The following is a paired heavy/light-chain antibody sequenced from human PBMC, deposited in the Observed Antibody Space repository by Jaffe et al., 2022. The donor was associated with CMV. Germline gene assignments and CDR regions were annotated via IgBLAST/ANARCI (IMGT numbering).Heavy chain of an antibody. CDR3: ARERVYSSSWYFWVGYFQH. D-gene: IGHD6-13*01. Sequence: QVQLQQSGPGLVKPSQTLSLTCAISGDSVSSNSAAWNWIRQSPSRGLEWLGRTYYRSKWYNDYAVSVKSRITINPDTSKNQFSLQLNSVTPEDTAVYYCARERVYSSSWYFWVGYFQHWGQGTLVTVSS. V-gene: IGHV6-1*01. J-gene: IGHJ1*01. CDR2: TYYRSKWYN. CDR1: GDSVSSNSAA.
Light chain of an antibody. CDR2: GAS. J-gene: IGKJ2*01. Sequence: EIVLTQSPGTLSLSPGERATLSCRASQSVSSSYLAWYQQKPGQAPRLLIYGASSRATGIPDRFSGSGSGTDFTLTISRLEPEDFAVYYCQQYGSSRGYTFGQGTKLEIK. CDR3: QQYGSSRGYT. CDR1: QSVSSSY. V-gene: IGKV3-20*01.